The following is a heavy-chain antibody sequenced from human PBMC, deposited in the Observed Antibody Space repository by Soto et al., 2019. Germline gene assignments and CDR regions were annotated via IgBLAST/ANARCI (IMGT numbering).Heavy chain of an antibody. Sequence: PGGSLRLSCAASGFTFSSYAMHWVRQAPGKWLEWVAVISYDGSNKYYADSVKGRFTISRDNSKNTLYLQMNSLRAEDTAVYYCAKGYCTNGVCYKAEDAFDIWGQGTMVTVSS. CDR2: ISYDGSNK. CDR1: GFTFSSYA. J-gene: IGHJ3*02. V-gene: IGHV3-30*04. CDR3: AKGYCTNGVCYKAEDAFDI. D-gene: IGHD2-8*01.